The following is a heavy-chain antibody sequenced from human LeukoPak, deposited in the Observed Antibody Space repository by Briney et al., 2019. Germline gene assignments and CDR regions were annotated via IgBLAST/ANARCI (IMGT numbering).Heavy chain of an antibody. CDR1: VYTFTSYG. CDR3: ARGAPRLAAPPGVDY. Sequence: GASVKVSCKASVYTFTSYGISWVRQAPGQGLEWLGWISAYNGNTNYAQKLQGRVTMTTDTSTSTAYMEVSRLTSDDTAVYYCARGAPRLAAPPGVDYWGQGTPVTVSS. D-gene: IGHD6-6*01. J-gene: IGHJ4*02. V-gene: IGHV1-18*01. CDR2: ISAYNGNT.